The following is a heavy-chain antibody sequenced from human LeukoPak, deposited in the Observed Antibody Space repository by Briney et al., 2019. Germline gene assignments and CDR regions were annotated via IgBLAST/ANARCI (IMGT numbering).Heavy chain of an antibody. D-gene: IGHD3-22*01. V-gene: IGHV4-38-2*02. CDR1: GYSISSGYY. CDR2: IYHSGST. Sequence: SETLSLTCTVSGYSISSGYYWGWIRQPPGKGLEWIGSIYHSGSTYYNPSLKSRVTISVDTSKNQFSLKLSSVTAADTAVYYCARYSYYYDSSGYYMGRVFDYWGQGTLVTVSS. J-gene: IGHJ4*02. CDR3: ARYSYYYDSSGYYMGRVFDY.